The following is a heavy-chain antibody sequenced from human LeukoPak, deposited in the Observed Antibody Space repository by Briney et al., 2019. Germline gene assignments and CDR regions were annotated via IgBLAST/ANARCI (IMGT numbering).Heavy chain of an antibody. V-gene: IGHV1-46*01. Sequence: ASVKVSCKASGYTFTSYYMHWVRQAPGQGLEWMGIINPSGGDTTYAQKFQGRVTMTRDMTTSTVYMELSSLRSEDTAVYYCARAADYYGSGSYYNLRYWGQGTLVTVSS. D-gene: IGHD3-10*01. CDR1: GYTFTSYY. CDR3: ARAADYYGSGSYYNLRY. CDR2: INPSGGDT. J-gene: IGHJ4*02.